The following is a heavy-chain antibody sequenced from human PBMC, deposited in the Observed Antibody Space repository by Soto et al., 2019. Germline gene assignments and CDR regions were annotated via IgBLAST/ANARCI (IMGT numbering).Heavy chain of an antibody. D-gene: IGHD5-12*01. CDR1: GGSISSGDYY. V-gene: IGHV4-30-4*01. CDR2: IYYSGST. Sequence: QVRLQESGPGLVKPSQTLSLTCTVSGGSISSGDYYWSWIRQPPGKGLEWIGYIYYSGSTYYNPSLKSRVTISFDTSKNQFSLKLSSVTAADTAVYYWVRDWGRGGYYAEGWYNCAMDVWGQGTTVTVSS. CDR3: VRDWGRGGYYAEGWYNCAMDV. J-gene: IGHJ6*02.